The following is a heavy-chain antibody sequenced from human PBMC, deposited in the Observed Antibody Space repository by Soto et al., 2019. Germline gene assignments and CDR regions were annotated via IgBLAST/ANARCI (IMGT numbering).Heavy chain of an antibody. J-gene: IGHJ6*02. D-gene: IGHD4-4*01. V-gene: IGHV3-48*03. CDR2: ISSTGSTK. CDR1: GFSFSRFE. Sequence: EVQLVESGGGLVQPGGSLRLSCAASGFSFSRFEMNWVRQAPGKGLEWVSYISSTGSTKSYADSVKGRFTISRDNAKNSLYLHMSSPRVEDTAVYYCARDQEADYTEATRDYYYGMDVWGQGTTVTVSS. CDR3: ARDQEADYTEATRDYYYGMDV.